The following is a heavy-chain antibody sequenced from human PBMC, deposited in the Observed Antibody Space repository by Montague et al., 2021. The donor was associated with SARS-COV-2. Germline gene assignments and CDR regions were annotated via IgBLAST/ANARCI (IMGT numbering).Heavy chain of an antibody. Sequence: CAISGDSVSGPRRRWEEHTPEPPTGFEWLGRPYYRNWWRSQYPGSLESRITISGDTSKNQFSLQLNSVTPEDTAVYYCASAFYGDHWAFDVWGQGTMVTVSS. D-gene: IGHD3-3*02. J-gene: IGHJ3*01. V-gene: IGHV6-1*01. CDR1: GDSVSGPRRR. CDR2: PYYRNWWRS. CDR3: ASAFYGDHWAFDV.